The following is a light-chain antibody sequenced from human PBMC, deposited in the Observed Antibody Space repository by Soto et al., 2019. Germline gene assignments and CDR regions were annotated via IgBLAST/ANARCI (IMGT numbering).Light chain of an antibody. Sequence: EIVLTQSPGTLSLSPWEIATLACRASQSVPRSYLAWYHQKPGQAPRLLIYGTSSRATGIPDRFSGSGSGTDFTLTISRLEPEDFAVFYCQQYGSSITLGQGTRLEIK. CDR1: QSVPRSY. CDR3: QQYGSSIT. V-gene: IGKV3-20*01. J-gene: IGKJ5*01. CDR2: GTS.